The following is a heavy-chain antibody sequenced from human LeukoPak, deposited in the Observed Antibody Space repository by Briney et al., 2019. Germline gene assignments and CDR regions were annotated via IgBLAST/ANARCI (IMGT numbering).Heavy chain of an antibody. CDR3: ARDSSGSYFGWFDP. V-gene: IGHV1-2*02. J-gene: IGHJ5*02. CDR1: GFTFSSYG. Sequence: PGGSLRLSCAASGFTFSSYGMHWVRQAPGQGLEWMGWINPNSGGTNYAQKFQGRVTMTRDTSISTAYMELSRLRSDDTAVYYCARDSSGSYFGWFDPWGQGTLVTVSS. CDR2: INPNSGGT. D-gene: IGHD1-26*01.